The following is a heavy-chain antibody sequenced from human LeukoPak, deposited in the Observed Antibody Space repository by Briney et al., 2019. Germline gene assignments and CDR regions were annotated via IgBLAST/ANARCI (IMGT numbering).Heavy chain of an antibody. CDR1: GFTFSSYA. CDR3: AGYGGNYFDY. J-gene: IGHJ4*02. CDR2: ISYDGSNK. D-gene: IGHD4-23*01. Sequence: GGSLRLSCAASGFTFSSYAVHWVRQAPGKGLEWVAVISYDGSNKYYADSVKGRFAISRDNSKNTLYLQMNSLRAEDTAVYYCAGYGGNYFDYWGQGTLVTVSS. V-gene: IGHV3-30*09.